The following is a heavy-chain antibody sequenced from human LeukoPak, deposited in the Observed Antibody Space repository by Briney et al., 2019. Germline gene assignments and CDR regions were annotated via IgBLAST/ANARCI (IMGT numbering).Heavy chain of an antibody. Sequence: GGSLRLSCAASGFTFSDYYMSWIRQAPGEWLEWVSYITSSSTIYYADSVKGRFTISRDNAKNSLYLQMNSLRADETAVYYCARADRNYSMDVWGKGTTVTVSS. CDR2: ITSSSTI. J-gene: IGHJ6*03. CDR1: GFTFSDYY. CDR3: ARADRNYSMDV. V-gene: IGHV3-11*04.